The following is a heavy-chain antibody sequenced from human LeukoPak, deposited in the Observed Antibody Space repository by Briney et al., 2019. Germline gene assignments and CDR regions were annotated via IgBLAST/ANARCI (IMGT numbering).Heavy chain of an antibody. CDR1: GFTFSSYS. Sequence: GGSLRLSCATSGFTFSSYSMNWVRHAPGKGLVWVSRINTNGGNTTYVDSVKGRFTISRDNTKNTLYLQMNNLRAEDTGVYYCWSLGYCSGGNCYTVDYWGQGTLVTVSS. D-gene: IGHD2-15*01. V-gene: IGHV3-74*01. J-gene: IGHJ4*02. CDR2: INTNGGNT. CDR3: WSLGYCSGGNCYTVDY.